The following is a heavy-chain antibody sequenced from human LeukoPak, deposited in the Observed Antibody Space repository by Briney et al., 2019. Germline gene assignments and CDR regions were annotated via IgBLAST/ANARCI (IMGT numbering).Heavy chain of an antibody. CDR3: AKTIGYCSGGSCYAPFDHYGMDV. Sequence: GGSLRLSCAASGFTFSSNYMSWVRQAPGKGLEWVSVIYSGGSTYYADSVKGRFTISRDNSKNTLYLQMNSLRAEDTAVYYCAKTIGYCSGGSCYAPFDHYGMDVWGQGTTVTVSS. CDR1: GFTFSSNY. D-gene: IGHD2-15*01. CDR2: IYSGGST. J-gene: IGHJ6*02. V-gene: IGHV3-53*01.